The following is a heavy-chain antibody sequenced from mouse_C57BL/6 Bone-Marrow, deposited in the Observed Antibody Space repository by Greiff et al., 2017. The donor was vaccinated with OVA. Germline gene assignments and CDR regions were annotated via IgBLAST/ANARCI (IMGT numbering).Heavy chain of an antibody. D-gene: IGHD1-2*01. CDR2: IRNKANGYTT. V-gene: IGHV7-3*01. Sequence: DVQLVESGGGLVQPGGSLSLSCAASGFTFTDYYMSWVRQPPGKALEWLGFIRNKANGYTTEYSASVKGRFTISRDNSQSILYLQMNALRAEDSATYYCARSLRFAYWGQGTLVTVSA. J-gene: IGHJ3*01. CDR3: ARSLRFAY. CDR1: GFTFTDYY.